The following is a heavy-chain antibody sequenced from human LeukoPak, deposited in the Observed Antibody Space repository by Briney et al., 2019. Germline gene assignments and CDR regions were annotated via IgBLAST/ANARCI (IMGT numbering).Heavy chain of an antibody. J-gene: IGHJ3*02. CDR1: GFTFSSYD. D-gene: IGHD3-16*01. V-gene: IGHV3-23*01. Sequence: PGGSLRLSCAASGFTFSSYDMSWVRQAPGKGLEWVSSISLSTDGITYADSVKGRFTISTDNAKNTVYLQMDSLRAEDTAIYYCAKALTRWAFDIWGQGTMVTVSS. CDR2: ISLSTDGI. CDR3: AKALTRWAFDI.